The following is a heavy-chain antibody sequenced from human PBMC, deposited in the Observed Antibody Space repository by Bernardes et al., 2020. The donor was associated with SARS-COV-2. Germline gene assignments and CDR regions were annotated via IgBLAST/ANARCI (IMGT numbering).Heavy chain of an antibody. D-gene: IGHD4-4*01. CDR3: ARDWGRDPVTTNWFDP. CDR1: GFDFSDYT. J-gene: IGHJ5*02. CDR2: IGGRIPST. V-gene: IGHV3-48*01. Sequence: GGSLRLSCTTSGFDFSDYTMNWVRLAPGRGLEWVSSIGGRIPSTYYTASVEGRFTISRDNSQKSVHLEMNNLKAEDTAIYYCARDWGRDPVTTNWFDPWDQGTLVAVSS.